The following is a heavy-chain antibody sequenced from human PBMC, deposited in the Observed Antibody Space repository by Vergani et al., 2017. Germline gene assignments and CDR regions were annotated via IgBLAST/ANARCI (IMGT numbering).Heavy chain of an antibody. J-gene: IGHJ5*02. Sequence: EVELVESGGGLVQPGGSLRLPCAASGFTFNEYWMHWARQVPGKGLVGVEGMNGDEDTISYGDSVKGRFTISRDNTKNTLFLQMNSLRAEDTAVYYCARARKFRFGVVWENWFDPWGKGTLVTVSS. D-gene: IGHD3-3*01. CDR3: ARARKFRFGVVWENWFDP. CDR2: MNGDEDTI. CDR1: GFTFNEYW. V-gene: IGHV3-74*01.